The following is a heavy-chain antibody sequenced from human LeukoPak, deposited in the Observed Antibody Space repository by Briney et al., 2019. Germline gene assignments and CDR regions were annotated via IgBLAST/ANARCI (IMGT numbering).Heavy chain of an antibody. CDR1: GYTFTVYY. CDR2: INPNSGNT. Sequence: GASVKVSCKASGYTFTVYYMHWVRQAPGQGLEWMGWINPNSGNTGYAQKFQGRVTMTRNTSISTAYMELSSLRSEDTAVYYCARDRGPTRITIFGVVIATSFDPWGQGTLVTVSS. D-gene: IGHD3-3*01. CDR3: ARDRGPTRITIFGVVIATSFDP. J-gene: IGHJ5*02. V-gene: IGHV1-8*02.